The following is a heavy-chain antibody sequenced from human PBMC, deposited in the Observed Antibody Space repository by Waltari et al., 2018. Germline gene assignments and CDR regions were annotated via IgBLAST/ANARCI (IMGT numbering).Heavy chain of an antibody. CDR2: ISASGISP. D-gene: IGHD6-13*01. J-gene: IGHJ4*02. CDR1: GFTFSSYS. Sequence: EVQLVESGGGLVQPGGSLRLSCAASGFTFSSYSMSWVRQAPGTGLEWVSTISASGISPFYADSVKGRFTISRDNSKGTLSLHMDSLRAEDTAVYYCARGAKQQGNCDYWGQGTLVTVSS. CDR3: ARGAKQQGNCDY. V-gene: IGHV3-23*04.